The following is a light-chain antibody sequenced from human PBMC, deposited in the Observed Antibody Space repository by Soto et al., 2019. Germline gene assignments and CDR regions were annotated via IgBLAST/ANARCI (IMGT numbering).Light chain of an antibody. V-gene: IGLV2-11*01. CDR2: DVS. CDR3: CSYAGSSLWV. Sequence: QSALTQPRSVSGSPGQSVTISCTGTSSDVGGHNIVSWYQQHPDKAPKLVIYDVSKWPSGVPDRFLGSKSSNTASLTISGLQAEDEADYYCCSYAGSSLWVFGGGTKLTVL. J-gene: IGLJ3*02. CDR1: SSDVGGHNI.